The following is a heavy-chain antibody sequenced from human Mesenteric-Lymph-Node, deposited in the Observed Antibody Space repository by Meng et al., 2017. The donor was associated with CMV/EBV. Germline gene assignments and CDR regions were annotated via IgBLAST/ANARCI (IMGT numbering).Heavy chain of an antibody. CDR1: GFTFSRYW. CDR2: IKQDGSEK. V-gene: IGHV3-7*01. Sequence: GGSLRLSCAASGFTFSRYWMTWVRQAPGKGLEWVANIKQDGSEKYYVDSVKGRFTISRDNAKNSLYLQINSLRAEDTAVYYCARGFTWFDPWGQGTLVTVSS. J-gene: IGHJ5*02. CDR3: ARGFTWFDP.